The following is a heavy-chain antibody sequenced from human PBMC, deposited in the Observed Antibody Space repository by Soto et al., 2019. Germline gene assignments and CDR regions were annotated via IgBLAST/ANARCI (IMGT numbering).Heavy chain of an antibody. J-gene: IGHJ3*02. CDR3: AREEYCEGAFDI. Sequence: PSETLSLTCTVSGGSISSGGYYWSWIRQHPGKGLEWIGYIYYSGSTYYNPSLKSRVTISVDTSKNQSSLKLSSVTAADTAVYDCAREEYCEGAFDIWGQGTMVTVSS. CDR2: IYYSGST. CDR1: GGSISSGGYY. V-gene: IGHV4-31*03. D-gene: IGHD2-8*02.